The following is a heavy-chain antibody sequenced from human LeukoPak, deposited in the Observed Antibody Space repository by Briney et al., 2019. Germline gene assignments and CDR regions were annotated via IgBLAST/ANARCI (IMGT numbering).Heavy chain of an antibody. CDR3: AKAFPYYYDSSGYYYAEYFQH. V-gene: IGHV3-23*01. D-gene: IGHD3-22*01. CDR1: GFTFSSYA. J-gene: IGHJ1*01. CDR2: ISGSGGST. Sequence: GGSLRLSCAASGFTFSSYAMSWVRQAPGKGLEWVSAISGSGGSTYYADSVKGRFTISRDYSKNTLYLQMNSLRAEDTAVYYCAKAFPYYYDSSGYYYAEYFQHWGQGTLVTVSS.